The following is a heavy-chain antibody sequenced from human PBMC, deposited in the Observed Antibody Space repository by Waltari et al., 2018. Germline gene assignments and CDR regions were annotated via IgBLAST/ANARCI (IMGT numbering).Heavy chain of an antibody. J-gene: IGHJ4*02. CDR1: GGSFSGYY. CDR3: ARQVAAAHSFDY. V-gene: IGHV4-34*01. Sequence: QVQLQQWGAGLLKPSETLSLTCAVYGGSFSGYYWSWIRQPPGKGLEWIGEINHSGSTHDNPSLKRRVTISVDTSKNQFSLKLSSVTAADTAVYYCARQVAAAHSFDYWGQGTLVTVSS. CDR2: INHSGST. D-gene: IGHD6-13*01.